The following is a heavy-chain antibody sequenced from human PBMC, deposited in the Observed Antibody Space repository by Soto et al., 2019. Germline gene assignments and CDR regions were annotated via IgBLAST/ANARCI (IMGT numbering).Heavy chain of an antibody. CDR1: GYTFTSYD. Sequence: ASVKVSCKASGYTFTSYDINWVRQATGQGLEWMGWMNPNSGNTGYAQKFQGRVTMTRNTSISTAYMELSSLRSEDTAVYYCARESGRIQLWAYCYYGMDVWGQGTTVTVSS. D-gene: IGHD5-18*01. CDR2: MNPNSGNT. CDR3: ARESGRIQLWAYCYYGMDV. J-gene: IGHJ6*02. V-gene: IGHV1-8*01.